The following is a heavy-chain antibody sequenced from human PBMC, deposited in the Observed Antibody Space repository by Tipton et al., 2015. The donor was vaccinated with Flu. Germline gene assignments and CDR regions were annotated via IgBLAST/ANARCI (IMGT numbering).Heavy chain of an antibody. CDR3: ARDSMVRGTIGP. CDR1: GVSISSYY. D-gene: IGHD3-10*01. Sequence: TLSLTCTVSGVSISSYYWSWVRQSPGKGLEWIGYIDKSGNTNYNPSPKSRVTIVLDTSKNQFSLKLTSVTAADTAVYYCARDSMVRGTIGPWGQGTLVTVSS. V-gene: IGHV4-59*01. CDR2: IDKSGNT. J-gene: IGHJ5*02.